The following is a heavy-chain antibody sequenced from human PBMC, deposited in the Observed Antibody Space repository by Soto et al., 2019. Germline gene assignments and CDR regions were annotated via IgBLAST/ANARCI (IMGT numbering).Heavy chain of an antibody. D-gene: IGHD2-2*02. CDR2: INHSGST. V-gene: IGHV4-34*01. CDR3: ARGIRKVVPAAIRSRWFDP. CDR1: GGSFSGYY. Sequence: SETLSLTCAVYGGSFSGYYWSWIRQPPGKGLEWIGEINHSGSTNYNPSLKSRVTISVDTSKNQFSLKLSSVTAADTAVYYCARGIRKVVPAAIRSRWFDPWGQGTLVTSPQ. J-gene: IGHJ5*02.